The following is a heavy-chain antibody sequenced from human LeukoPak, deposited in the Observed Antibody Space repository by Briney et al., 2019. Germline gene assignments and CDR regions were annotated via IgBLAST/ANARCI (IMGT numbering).Heavy chain of an antibody. D-gene: IGHD2-2*01. V-gene: IGHV4-4*07. CDR3: ARVLGSTSSDWFDP. CDR1: GGSISSYY. J-gene: IGHJ5*02. Sequence: SETLSLTCTVSGGSISSYYWRWIRQPAGKGLEWIGHIYTSGSTNYNPSLKSRVTMSVDTSKDQFSLKLSSVTAADTAVYYCARVLGSTSSDWFDPWGQGTLVTVSS. CDR2: IYTSGST.